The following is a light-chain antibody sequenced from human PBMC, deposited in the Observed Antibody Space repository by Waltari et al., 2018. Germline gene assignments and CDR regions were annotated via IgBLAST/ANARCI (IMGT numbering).Light chain of an antibody. CDR1: SSDVGGYNS. V-gene: IGLV2-14*01. CDR2: EVY. CDR3: RSYTSRYTYV. J-gene: IGLJ1*01. Sequence: QSALTQPASVSGSPGQSITISCTGTSSDVGGYNSVSWYQQHPGKAPKVIIYEVYNRPSGASERFSGSKSGNTASLIISGLQAEDEADYYCRSYTSRYTYVFGSGTKVTVL.